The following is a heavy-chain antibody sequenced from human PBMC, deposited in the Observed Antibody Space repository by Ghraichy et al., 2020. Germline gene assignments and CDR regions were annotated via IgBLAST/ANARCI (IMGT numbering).Heavy chain of an antibody. CDR3: AGDLGVAGGCFDP. CDR2: IYYTGST. J-gene: IGHJ5*02. V-gene: IGHV4-59*01. Sequence: SETLSLTCTVSGGSISSYYWSWIRQPPGKGLEWIGYIYYTGSTNYNPSLKSRVTISLDTSKNQFSLKLSSVTAADTAVYFCAGDLGVAGGCFDPWGQGTLVTVSS. CDR1: GGSISSYY. D-gene: IGHD2-8*01.